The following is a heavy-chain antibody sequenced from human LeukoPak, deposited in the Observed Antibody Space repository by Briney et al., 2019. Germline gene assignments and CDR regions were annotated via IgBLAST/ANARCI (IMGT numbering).Heavy chain of an antibody. CDR1: GASISSYY. CDR2: IYYSGST. Sequence: SETLSLTCTVSGASISSYYWSWIRQPPGKGLEWIGYIYYSGSTNYNPSLKSRVTISVDTSKNQFSLKLSSVTAADTAVYYCAGTYYFDTGGYYHYSLWGQGTLVTVSS. J-gene: IGHJ4*02. V-gene: IGHV4-59*01. CDR3: AGTYYFDTGGYYHYSL. D-gene: IGHD3-22*01.